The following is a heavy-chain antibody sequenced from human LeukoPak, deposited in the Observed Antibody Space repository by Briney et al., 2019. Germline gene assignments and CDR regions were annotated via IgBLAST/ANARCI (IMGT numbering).Heavy chain of an antibody. Sequence: SETLSLTCAVYGGSFSGYYWSWIRQPPGKGLEWIGEINHSGTTYYNPSLKSRASISVNMSKNHVSLRLTSVTAADTAMYYCTRDEYGAADWGQGILVTVSS. CDR1: GGSFSGYY. CDR2: INHSGTT. D-gene: IGHD4-17*01. CDR3: TRDEYGAAD. V-gene: IGHV4-34*01. J-gene: IGHJ4*02.